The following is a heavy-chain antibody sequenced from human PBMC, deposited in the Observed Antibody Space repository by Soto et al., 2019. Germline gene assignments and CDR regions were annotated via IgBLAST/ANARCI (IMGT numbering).Heavy chain of an antibody. CDR3: AKTLGSSWYDYYYYYGMDV. CDR1: GFTFSSYG. D-gene: IGHD6-13*01. V-gene: IGHV3-30*18. CDR2: ISYDGSNK. Sequence: GGSLRLSCAASGFTFSSYGMQWVRQAPGKGLEWVAVISYDGSNKYYADSVKDRFTISRDNSKNTLYLQMHSLRAEDTAVYYCAKTLGSSWYDYYYYYGMDVWGQGTTVTVSS. J-gene: IGHJ6*02.